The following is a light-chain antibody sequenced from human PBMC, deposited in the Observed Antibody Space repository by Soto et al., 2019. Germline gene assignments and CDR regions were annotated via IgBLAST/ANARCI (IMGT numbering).Light chain of an antibody. CDR3: QQYNSYPFT. Sequence: DLQMTQSPSTLSAFVGDGVTITCRASQTIISWLAWYQQKPGKAPKLLIYRASSLETGVPSRFSGSGSGTEFTLTISSLQPDDVATYYCQQYNSYPFTFGPGTKVAIK. CDR1: QTIISW. CDR2: RAS. V-gene: IGKV1-5*03. J-gene: IGKJ3*01.